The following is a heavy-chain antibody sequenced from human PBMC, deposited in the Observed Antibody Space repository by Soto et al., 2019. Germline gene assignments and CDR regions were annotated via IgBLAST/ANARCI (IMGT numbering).Heavy chain of an antibody. CDR2: IIPIFGTA. CDR3: AREIPTLGYDAFHI. V-gene: IGHV1-69*06. Sequence: SVKVSCKASGGTFSSYAISWVRQAPGQGLEWMGGIIPIFGTANYAQKFQGRVTITADKSTSTAYMELSSLRSEDTAVYYCAREIPTLGYDAFHIWGQGTMVTVSS. D-gene: IGHD3-10*01. CDR1: GGTFSSYA. J-gene: IGHJ3*02.